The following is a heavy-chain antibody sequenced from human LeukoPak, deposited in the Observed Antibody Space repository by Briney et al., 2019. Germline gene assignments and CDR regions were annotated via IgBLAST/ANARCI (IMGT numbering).Heavy chain of an antibody. Sequence: SGGSLRLSCAASGFTFSSYWMHWVRQAPGKGLVRVSRINSDGSRTTYADSVKGRFTISRDNAKNTLYLQMNSLRAEDTAVYYCARVGARLGAFDIWGQRTMVTVSS. CDR2: INSDGSRT. V-gene: IGHV3-74*01. CDR1: GFTFSSYW. CDR3: ARVGARLGAFDI. J-gene: IGHJ3*02. D-gene: IGHD6-25*01.